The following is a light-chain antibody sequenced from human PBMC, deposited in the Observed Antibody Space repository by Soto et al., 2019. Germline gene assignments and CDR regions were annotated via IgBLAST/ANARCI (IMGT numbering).Light chain of an antibody. CDR1: QSVRTY. J-gene: IGKJ1*01. Sequence: EIVLTQSPATLSLSPGERATLSCRASQSVRTYLAWYQQKPGQAPRPLIYDASNRATGIPARFSGSGSGTDFTLTISSLEPEDFAVYYCQQRSNWSWTFGQGTKVDIK. CDR2: DAS. V-gene: IGKV3-11*01. CDR3: QQRSNWSWT.